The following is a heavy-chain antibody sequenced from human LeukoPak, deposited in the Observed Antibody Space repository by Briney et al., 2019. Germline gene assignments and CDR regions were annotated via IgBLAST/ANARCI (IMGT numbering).Heavy chain of an antibody. D-gene: IGHD2-2*01. V-gene: IGHV4-59*01. J-gene: IGHJ6*02. CDR3: ARRGYRGVPAAMDLYYYYGMDV. CDR1: GGSISSYY. CDR2: IYYSGST. Sequence: SETLSLTCTVSGGSISSYYWSWIRQPPGKGLEWIGYIYYSGSTNYNPSLKSRVTISVDTSKNQFSLKLSSVTAADTAVYYCARRGYRGVPAAMDLYYYYGMDVWGQGTTVTVSS.